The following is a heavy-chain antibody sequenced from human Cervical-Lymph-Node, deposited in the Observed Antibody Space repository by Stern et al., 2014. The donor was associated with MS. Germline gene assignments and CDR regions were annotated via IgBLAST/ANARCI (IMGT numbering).Heavy chain of an antibody. D-gene: IGHD4-17*01. J-gene: IGHJ6*02. V-gene: IGHV3-13*01. Sequence: EVQLVESGGGLVQPGGSLRLSCAASGFTFSSYDMHWVRQATGKGLEWVSAIGPAGDTYYPGSVKGRFTISRENAKNSLYLQMNSLRAGDTAVYYCARDIGDYGMDVWGQGTTVTVSS. CDR1: GFTFSSYD. CDR3: ARDIGDYGMDV. CDR2: IGPAGDT.